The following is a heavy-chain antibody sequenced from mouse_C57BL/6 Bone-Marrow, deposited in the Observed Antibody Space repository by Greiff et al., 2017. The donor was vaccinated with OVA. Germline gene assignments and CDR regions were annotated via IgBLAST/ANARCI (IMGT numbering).Heavy chain of an antibody. Sequence: EVQLQQSGAELVRPGASVKLSCTASGFNIKDDYMHWVKQRPEQGLEWIGWIDPENGDTEYASKFQGKATITADTSSNTAYLQLSSLTSEDTAVYYWTGSSYEFAYWGQGTLVTVSA. V-gene: IGHV14-4*01. J-gene: IGHJ3*01. D-gene: IGHD1-1*01. CDR2: IDPENGDT. CDR1: GFNIKDDY. CDR3: TGSSYEFAY.